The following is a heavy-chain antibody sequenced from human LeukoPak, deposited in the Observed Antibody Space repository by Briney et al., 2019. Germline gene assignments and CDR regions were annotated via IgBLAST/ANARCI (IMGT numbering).Heavy chain of an antibody. Sequence: SSETLSLTCAVYGGSFSGYYWSWIRQPPGKGLEWIGYIYYSGSTNYNPSLKSRVTISVDTSKNQFSLKLSSVTAADTAVYYCARDSSGWYGKGYMDVWGKGTTVTVSS. J-gene: IGHJ6*03. CDR3: ARDSSGWYGKGYMDV. CDR1: GGSFSGYY. CDR2: IYYSGST. V-gene: IGHV4-59*01. D-gene: IGHD6-19*01.